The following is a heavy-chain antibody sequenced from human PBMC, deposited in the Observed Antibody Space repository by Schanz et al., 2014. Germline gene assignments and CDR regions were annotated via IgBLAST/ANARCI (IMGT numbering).Heavy chain of an antibody. V-gene: IGHV3-74*01. Sequence: EVQLVESGGGLVQPGGSLRLSCAASGFTFSSYWMHWVRQVPGKGLVWVSRINSVGSNTDYADSVTGRFTISRDNAKNTLYLQMNTLRAEDTAVYYCARKMKLGVYGGKGHDSLDIWGQGTMVTDSS. D-gene: IGHD4-17*01. CDR2: INSVGSNT. CDR1: GFTFSSYW. CDR3: ARKMKLGVYGGKGHDSLDI. J-gene: IGHJ3*02.